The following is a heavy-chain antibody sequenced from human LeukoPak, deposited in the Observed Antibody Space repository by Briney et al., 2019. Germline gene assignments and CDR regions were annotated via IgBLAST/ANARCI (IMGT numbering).Heavy chain of an antibody. CDR3: ARVFYGDPPYYFDY. CDR2: IYYSGST. J-gene: IGHJ4*02. Sequence: SETLSLTCTVSGGSISSGGYYWSWIRQHPGKGLEWIGYIYYSGSTYYNPSLKSRVTISVDTSKNQFSLKLSSVTAADTAVYYCARVFYGDPPYYFDYWGQETLVTVSS. CDR1: GGSISSGGYY. D-gene: IGHD4-17*01. V-gene: IGHV4-31*03.